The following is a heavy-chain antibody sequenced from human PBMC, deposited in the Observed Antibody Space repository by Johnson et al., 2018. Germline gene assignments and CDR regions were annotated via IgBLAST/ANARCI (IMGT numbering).Heavy chain of an antibody. CDR1: GFTFSSYG. CDR2: IWYDGSNK. V-gene: IGHV3-33*01. J-gene: IGHJ6*02. D-gene: IGHD3-10*01. Sequence: QVQLQESGGGVVQPGRSLRLSCAASGFTFSSYGMHWVRQAPGKGLEWVAVIWYDGSNKYYADSVKGRFTISRDNSKNTLYLQMNSLRAEDTAVYYCARPFYYGSGMDVWGQGTTVTVSS. CDR3: ARPFYYGSGMDV.